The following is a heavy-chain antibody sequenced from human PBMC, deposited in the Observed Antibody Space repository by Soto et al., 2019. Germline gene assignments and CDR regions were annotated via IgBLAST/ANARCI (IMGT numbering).Heavy chain of an antibody. J-gene: IGHJ4*02. CDR2: IDTSGST. CDR3: ARGGQDFWSGPFDY. D-gene: IGHD3-3*01. V-gene: IGHV4-4*07. Sequence: SETLSLTCTVSGGSISNYYCNWTRQPAGKGLEWIGRIDTSGSTSYNPSLKSRVTMSVDTSKQEFSLKLSSVTAADTALYYCARGGQDFWSGPFDYWGRGALVTVSS. CDR1: GGSISNYY.